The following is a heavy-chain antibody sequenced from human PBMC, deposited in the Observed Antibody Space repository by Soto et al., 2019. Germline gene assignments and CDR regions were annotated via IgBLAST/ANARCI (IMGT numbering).Heavy chain of an antibody. CDR2: ISYDGSNK. V-gene: IGHV3-30-3*01. CDR3: VRDSYDGMDV. D-gene: IGHD5-18*01. Sequence: QVQLVESGGGVVQPGRSLRLSCAASGFTFSSYAMHWVRQAPGKGLEWVAVISYDGSNKYYADSVKGRFTISRDNSKNTLYLQMNSLRAEDTAVYYCVRDSYDGMDVWGQGTTITVSS. CDR1: GFTFSSYA. J-gene: IGHJ6*02.